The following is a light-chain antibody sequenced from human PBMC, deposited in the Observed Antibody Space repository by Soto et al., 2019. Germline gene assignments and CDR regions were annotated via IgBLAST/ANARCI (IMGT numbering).Light chain of an antibody. CDR1: QSVGSY. CDR2: DVS. J-gene: IGKJ4*01. V-gene: IGKV3-11*01. CDR3: QQRSDCPRA. Sequence: EIVLTQSRATLSLSPGERATLSCRASQSVGSYLGGYQQKPGQAPRLLIYDVSNRSTGIPARFSGSGSGTDFTLTISSLEPEDSAVYYCQQRSDCPRAFGGGTKVEIE.